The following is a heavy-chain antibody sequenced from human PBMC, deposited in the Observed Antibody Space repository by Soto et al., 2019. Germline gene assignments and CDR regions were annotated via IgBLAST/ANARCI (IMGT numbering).Heavy chain of an antibody. CDR1: GGSISSSSYY. D-gene: IGHD2-15*01. J-gene: IGHJ5*02. CDR3: ARLVVVVVAASNWFDP. V-gene: IGHV4-39*01. Sequence: ETLSLTCTVSGGSISSSSYYWGWIRQPPGKGLEWIGSIYYSGSTYYNPSLKSRVTISVDTSKNQFSLKLSSVTAADTAVYYCARLVVVVVAASNWFDPWGQGTLVTVSS. CDR2: IYYSGST.